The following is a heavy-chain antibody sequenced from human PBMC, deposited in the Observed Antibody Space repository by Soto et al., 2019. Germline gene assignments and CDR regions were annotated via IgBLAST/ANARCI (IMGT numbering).Heavy chain of an antibody. CDR3: ARGQERFLEWLSIMGYFDY. D-gene: IGHD3-3*01. CDR1: GFTFSDYY. J-gene: IGHJ4*02. CDR2: ISSSGSTI. Sequence: GGSLRLSCAASGFTFSDYYMSWIRQAPGKGLEWVSYISSSGSTIYYADSVKGRFTISRDNAKNSLYLQMNSLRAEDTAVYYCARGQERFLEWLSIMGYFDYWGQGTLVTVSS. V-gene: IGHV3-11*01.